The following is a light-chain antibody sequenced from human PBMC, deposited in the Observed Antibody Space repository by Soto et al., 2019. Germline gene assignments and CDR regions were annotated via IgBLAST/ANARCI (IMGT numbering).Light chain of an antibody. CDR3: TSYTSSTTLYV. CDR2: EVS. J-gene: IGLJ1*01. Sequence: QSALTQPASVSGSPGQSISISCTGPSSDVGDYISVSWFQHHPGKAPKLMIYEVSNRPSGVSKRFSGSKSANTASLTISGLQAEDEADYYCTSYTSSTTLYVFGTGTKLTVL. CDR1: SSDVGDYIS. V-gene: IGLV2-14*01.